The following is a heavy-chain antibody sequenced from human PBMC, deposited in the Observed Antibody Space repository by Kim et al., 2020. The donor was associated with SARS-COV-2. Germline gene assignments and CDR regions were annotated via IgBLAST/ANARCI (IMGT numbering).Heavy chain of an antibody. J-gene: IGHJ4*02. CDR2: IYYSGST. CDR1: GGSISSSSYY. Sequence: SETLSLTCTVSGGSISSSSYYWGWIRQPPGKGLEWIGSIYYSGSTYYNPSLKSRVTISVDTSKNQFSLKLSSVTAADTAVYYCARRIQLWSIDYWGQGT. V-gene: IGHV4-39*01. D-gene: IGHD5-18*01. CDR3: ARRIQLWSIDY.